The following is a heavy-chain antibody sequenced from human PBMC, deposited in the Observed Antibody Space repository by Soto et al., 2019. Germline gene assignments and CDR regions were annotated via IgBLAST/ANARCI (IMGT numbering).Heavy chain of an antibody. Sequence: EVQLVESGGGLVQPGRSLRLSCAASGFTFDDYAMHWVRQAPGKGLEWVSGISWNSGSIGYADSVKGRFTISRDNAKNSLYLQMNSLRAEDTALYYCAKASWFSGSSYWYFDLWGRGTLVTVSS. V-gene: IGHV3-9*01. CDR2: ISWNSGSI. J-gene: IGHJ2*01. CDR3: AKASWFSGSSYWYFDL. CDR1: GFTFDDYA. D-gene: IGHD3-10*01.